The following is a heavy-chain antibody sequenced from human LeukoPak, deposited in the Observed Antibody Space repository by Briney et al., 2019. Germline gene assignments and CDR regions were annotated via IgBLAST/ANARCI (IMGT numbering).Heavy chain of an antibody. CDR1: GFTFSTYG. D-gene: IGHD4/OR15-4a*01. Sequence: GGSLRLSCEASGFTFSTYGMSWVRQAPGKGLEWVSAISGSGGSTYYADSVKGRFTISRDNSKNTLYLQMNSLRVEDTAIYYCARDNILTNTWGDFDYWGRGTLVTVSS. J-gene: IGHJ4*02. CDR3: ARDNILTNTWGDFDY. CDR2: ISGSGGST. V-gene: IGHV3-23*01.